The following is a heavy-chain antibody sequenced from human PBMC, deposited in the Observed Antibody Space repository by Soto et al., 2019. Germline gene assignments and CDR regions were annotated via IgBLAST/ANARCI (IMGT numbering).Heavy chain of an antibody. D-gene: IGHD3-3*01. CDR3: ARDGRAFSIFGETMDV. V-gene: IGHV1-18*01. J-gene: IGHJ6*02. Sequence: SSVKVSFQTSCYTFTNYAINWVRQAPGQGLQWMGWISAYSGDTKYAQRFQDRLTVTTDPSTTTAYMELRSLRSDDTAVYYCARDGRAFSIFGETMDVWGQGTTVTVSS. CDR2: ISAYSGDT. CDR1: CYTFTNYA.